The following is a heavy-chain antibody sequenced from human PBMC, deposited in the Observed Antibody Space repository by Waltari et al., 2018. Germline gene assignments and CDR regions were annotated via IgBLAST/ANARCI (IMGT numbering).Heavy chain of an antibody. V-gene: IGHV1-2*06. CDR2: INPNSGGT. D-gene: IGHD3-16*01. CDR1: GYTLTGYY. Sequence: QVQLVQSGAEVKKPGASVKVSCKAPGYTLTGYYRHWVRQAPGQGLEWMGRINPNSGGTNYAQKFQGRVTMTRDTSISTAYMELSRLRSDDTAVYYCALYESPNLFDAFDIWGQGTMVTVSS. J-gene: IGHJ3*02. CDR3: ALYESPNLFDAFDI.